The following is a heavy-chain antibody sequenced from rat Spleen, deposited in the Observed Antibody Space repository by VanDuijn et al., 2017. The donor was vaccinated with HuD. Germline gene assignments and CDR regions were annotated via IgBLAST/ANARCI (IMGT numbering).Heavy chain of an antibody. V-gene: IGHV5S13*01. CDR1: GFTFSNYG. CDR3: TRDRILRSTGFDY. Sequence: EVQLVESDGGLVQPGRSMKLSCTASGFTFSNYGTHWIRQAPTKGLEWVATITSGGSNTYYPDSVKGRFTISRDNAENTVYLQMDSLRSEDTATYYCTRDRILRSTGFDYWGHGVMVTVSS. J-gene: IGHJ2*01. D-gene: IGHD1-6*01. CDR2: ITSGGSNT.